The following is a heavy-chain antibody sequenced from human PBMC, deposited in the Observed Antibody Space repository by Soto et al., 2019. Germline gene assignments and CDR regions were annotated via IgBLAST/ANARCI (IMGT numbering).Heavy chain of an antibody. Sequence: SETLSLTCTVSGASISSGGYYWTWIRQYPGKGLEWIGYVYYGGNTNFNPSLRSRVAMSVDRSKNQFSLELKSVTVADTAVYYCARDRSGSRYFYHRWGQGTLVTVS. D-gene: IGHD1-26*01. V-gene: IGHV4-31*03. CDR3: ARDRSGSRYFYHR. CDR2: VYYGGNT. CDR1: GASISSGGYY. J-gene: IGHJ5*02.